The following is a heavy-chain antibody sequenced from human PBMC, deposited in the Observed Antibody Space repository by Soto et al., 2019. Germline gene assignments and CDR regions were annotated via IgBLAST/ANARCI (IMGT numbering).Heavy chain of an antibody. CDR2: ISAYNGDT. Sequence: QVQLVQSGAEVRKPGASVKVSCKASGYTFTNYDIIWVRQAPGQGLEWMGWISAYNGDTNYAQKLQGRVTMTTDTATSTAYMELRSLRSDDTAGYYCARDQSLAFDIWGQGTMVTVSS. V-gene: IGHV1-18*01. J-gene: IGHJ3*02. CDR1: GYTFTNYD. CDR3: ARDQSLAFDI.